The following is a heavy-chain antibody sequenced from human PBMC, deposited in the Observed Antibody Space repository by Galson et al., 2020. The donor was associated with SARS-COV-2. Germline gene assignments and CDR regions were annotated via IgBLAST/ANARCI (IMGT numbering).Heavy chain of an antibody. CDR3: ARWVLTPKGYFDY. J-gene: IGHJ4*02. D-gene: IGHD7-27*01. V-gene: IGHV3-48*01. Sequence: ISYITSSTSTMFYADSVKGRFTISRDNAKNSLYLQMNSLRAEDTAVYYCARWVLTPKGYFDYWGQGTLVTVSS. CDR2: ITSSTSTM.